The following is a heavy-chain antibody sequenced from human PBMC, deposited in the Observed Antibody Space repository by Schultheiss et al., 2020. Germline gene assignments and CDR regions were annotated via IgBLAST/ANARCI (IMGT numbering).Heavy chain of an antibody. D-gene: IGHD5-24*01. CDR3: ARGPEMATIPY. Sequence: SQTLSLTCAVSGYSISSSNWWGWIRQPPGKGLEWIGYIYYSGSTNYNPSLKSRVTISVDKSKNQFSLRLSSVTAADTAVYFCARGPEMATIPYWGQGTLVTVSS. CDR1: GYSISSSNW. CDR2: IYYSGST. V-gene: IGHV4-28*03. J-gene: IGHJ4*02.